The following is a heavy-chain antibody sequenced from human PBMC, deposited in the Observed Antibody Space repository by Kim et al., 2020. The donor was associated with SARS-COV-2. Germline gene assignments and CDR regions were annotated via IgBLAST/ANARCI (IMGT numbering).Heavy chain of an antibody. CDR1: VFTFSSNA. J-gene: IGHJ4*02. D-gene: IGHD1-26*01. CDR3: AKVPGSYFYYFDY. V-gene: IGHV3-23*01. CDR2: ISDNGGST. Sequence: GSLRLSCAASVFTFSSNAMSWVRQAPGKGLEWVSSISDNGGSTYYADSGKGRFTISRDNSRNTLYLQLNSLRAEDTAVYFCAKVPGSYFYYFDYWGQGT.